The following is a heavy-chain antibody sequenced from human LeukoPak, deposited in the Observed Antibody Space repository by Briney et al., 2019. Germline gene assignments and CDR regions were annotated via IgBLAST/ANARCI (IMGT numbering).Heavy chain of an antibody. CDR1: GFTFSSYG. CDR3: AKGMVRGPYYYYGMDV. V-gene: IGHV3-30*18. D-gene: IGHD3-10*01. J-gene: IGHJ6*04. CDR2: ISYDGSNK. Sequence: PGGSLRLSCAASGFTFSSYGMHWVRQAPGKGLEWVAVISYDGSNKYYADSVKGRFTNSRDNSKNTLYLQMNSLRAEDTAVYYCAKGMVRGPYYYYGMDVWGKGTTVTVSS.